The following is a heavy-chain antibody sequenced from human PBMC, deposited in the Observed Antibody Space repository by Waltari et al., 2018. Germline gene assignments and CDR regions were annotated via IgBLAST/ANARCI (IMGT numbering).Heavy chain of an antibody. CDR1: GGSISSHY. CDR2: IYYSGST. D-gene: IGHD2-2*01. V-gene: IGHV4-59*11. J-gene: IGHJ4*02. CDR3: ARAGRVVPAAIDY. Sequence: QLQLQESGPGLVKPSETLSLTCTVSGGSISSHYWSWIRQPPGKGLEWIGYIYYSGSTNYNPSLKSRVTISVDTSKNQFSLKLSSVTAADTAVYYCARAGRVVPAAIDYWGQGTLVTVSS.